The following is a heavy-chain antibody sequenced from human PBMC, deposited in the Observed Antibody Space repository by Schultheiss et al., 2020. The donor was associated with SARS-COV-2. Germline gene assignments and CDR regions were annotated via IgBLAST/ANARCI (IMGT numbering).Heavy chain of an antibody. D-gene: IGHD1-26*01. CDR3: ARDFPWSGSYPQYYYYYGMDV. Sequence: GESLKISCAASGFTFSDYYMSWIRQAPGKGLKWVSSISSSGSTIYYADSVKGRFTISRDNAKNSLYLQMNSLRAEDTAVYYCARDFPWSGSYPQYYYYYGMDVWGQGTTVTVSS. CDR1: GFTFSDYY. V-gene: IGHV3-11*04. CDR2: ISSSGSTI. J-gene: IGHJ6*02.